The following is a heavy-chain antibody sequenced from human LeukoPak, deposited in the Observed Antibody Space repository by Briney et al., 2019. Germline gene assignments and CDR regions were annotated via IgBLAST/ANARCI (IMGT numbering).Heavy chain of an antibody. D-gene: IGHD3-10*01. Sequence: ASVKVSCKASGYTFPSYYMHWVRQAPGQGLAWMGIINPSGGSTSYAQKFQGRVTMTRDMSTSTVYMELSSLRSEDTAVYYCARNMVRGVNFDAFDIWGQGTMVTVSS. CDR2: INPSGGST. V-gene: IGHV1-46*01. J-gene: IGHJ3*02. CDR1: GYTFPSYY. CDR3: ARNMVRGVNFDAFDI.